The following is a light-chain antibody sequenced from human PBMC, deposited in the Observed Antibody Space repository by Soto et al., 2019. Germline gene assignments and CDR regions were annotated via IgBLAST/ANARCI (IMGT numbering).Light chain of an antibody. V-gene: IGKV1-5*03. CDR1: QSISSW. J-gene: IGKJ4*01. Sequence: DIQMTQSPSTLSASVVDRVTITCRASQSISSWLAWYQQKPGKAPKLLIYRASSLQSGVPSRFSGSGSGTEFTLTISSLQPDDFATYYCQQYNSYSLTLGGGTKVEIK. CDR3: QQYNSYSLT. CDR2: RAS.